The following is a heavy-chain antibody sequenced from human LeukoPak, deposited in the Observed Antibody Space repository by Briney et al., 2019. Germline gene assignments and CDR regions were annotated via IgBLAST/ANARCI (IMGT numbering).Heavy chain of an antibody. CDR3: ATLYYDILTGKYYYYGMDV. D-gene: IGHD3-9*01. J-gene: IGHJ6*02. V-gene: IGHV1-69*13. CDR2: IIPIFGTA. Sequence: SVKVSCKASGGTFSSYAISWVRQAPGQGLEWMGGIIPIFGTANYAQKFQGRVTITADESTSTAYMELSSLRSEDTAVYYCATLYYDILTGKYYYYGMDVWGQGTTVTVPS. CDR1: GGTFSSYA.